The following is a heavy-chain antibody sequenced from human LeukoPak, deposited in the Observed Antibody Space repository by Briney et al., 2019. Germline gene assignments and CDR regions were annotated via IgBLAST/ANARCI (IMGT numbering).Heavy chain of an antibody. J-gene: IGHJ4*02. Sequence: GGSLRLSCAASGFTFSSYEMNWVRQAPGKGLEWVSYISSSGSTIYYADSVKGRFTSSRDNAKNSLYLQMNSLRAEDTAVYYCARQWLAQFDYWGQGTLVTVSS. D-gene: IGHD6-19*01. CDR2: ISSSGSTI. CDR1: GFTFSSYE. V-gene: IGHV3-48*03. CDR3: ARQWLAQFDY.